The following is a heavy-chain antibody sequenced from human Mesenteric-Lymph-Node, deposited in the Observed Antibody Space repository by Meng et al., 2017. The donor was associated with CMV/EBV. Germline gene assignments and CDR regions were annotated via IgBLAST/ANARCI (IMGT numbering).Heavy chain of an antibody. CDR1: GFTFSDYY. D-gene: IGHD6-19*01. CDR3: ARESTISSGWFQFDY. CDR2: ISSSGSTI. Sequence: GESLKISCAASGFTFSDYYMSWIRQAPGKGLEWVSYISSSGSTIYYADSVKGRFTISRDNAKNSLYLQMNSLRAEDTAVYYCARESTISSGWFQFDYWGQGTLVTVSS. V-gene: IGHV3-11*04. J-gene: IGHJ4*02.